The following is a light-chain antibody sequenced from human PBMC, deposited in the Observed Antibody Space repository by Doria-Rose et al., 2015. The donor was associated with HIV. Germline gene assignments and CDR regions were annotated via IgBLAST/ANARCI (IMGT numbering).Light chain of an antibody. V-gene: IGKV3-20*01. CDR2: DGS. CDR1: QSFSSTY. Sequence: EIVLTQSPGTLSLSPGERATLSCRASQSFSSTYLAWYQQKPGQAPSLLIYDGSTRATGIPDRFSASGSWTDFTLTINRLEPEDFAPYYCHQYGTSWTFGQGTKVEI. J-gene: IGKJ1*01. CDR3: HQYGTSWT.